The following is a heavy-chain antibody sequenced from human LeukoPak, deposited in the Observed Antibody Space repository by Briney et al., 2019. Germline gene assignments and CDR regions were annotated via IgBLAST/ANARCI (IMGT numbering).Heavy chain of an antibody. D-gene: IGHD2-8*01. V-gene: IGHV1-18*01. CDR2: ISAYNGNT. Sequence: ASVKVSCKASGYTFTSYAMNWVRQAPGQGLEWMGWISAYNGNTNYAQKLQGRVTMTTDTSTSTAYMELRSLRSDDTAVYYCARKLGYCTNGVCYRGYYYYMDVWGKGTTVTVSS. CDR1: GYTFTSYA. J-gene: IGHJ6*03. CDR3: ARKLGYCTNGVCYRGYYYYMDV.